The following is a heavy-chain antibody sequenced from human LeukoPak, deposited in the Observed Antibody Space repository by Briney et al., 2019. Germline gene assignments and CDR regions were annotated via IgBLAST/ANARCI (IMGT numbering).Heavy chain of an antibody. V-gene: IGHV1-58*01. J-gene: IGHJ6*02. CDR2: IVVGSGNT. Sequence: SVKVSCKASGFTFTSSAVQWVRQARGQRLEWIGWIVVGSGNTNYAQKFQGRVTITRDMSTSTAYMELSSLRSEDTAVYYCAADQGAAAPYYYGMDVWGQGTTVTVSS. D-gene: IGHD6-13*01. CDR3: AADQGAAAPYYYGMDV. CDR1: GFTFTSSA.